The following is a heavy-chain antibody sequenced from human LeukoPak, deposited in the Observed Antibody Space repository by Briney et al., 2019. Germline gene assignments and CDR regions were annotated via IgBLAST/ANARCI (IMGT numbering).Heavy chain of an antibody. V-gene: IGHV1-69*04. J-gene: IGHJ3*02. CDR1: GGTFSSYT. CDR2: IIPILGIA. CDR3: ARDVAFGAPGAFDI. Sequence: ASVKVSCKASGGTFSSYTISWVRQAPGQGLEWMGRIIPILGIANYAQKFQGRVTITADKSTSTAYMELSILRSEDTAVYYCARDVAFGAPGAFDIWGQGTMVTVSS. D-gene: IGHD3-16*01.